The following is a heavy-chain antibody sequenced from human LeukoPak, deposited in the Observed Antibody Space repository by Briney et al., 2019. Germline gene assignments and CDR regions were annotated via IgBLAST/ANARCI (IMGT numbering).Heavy chain of an antibody. CDR1: GFTFSNYA. J-gene: IGHJ6*02. CDR2: ISSNGGST. Sequence: HPGGSLRLSCSASGFTFSNYAMHWVHQAPGKELECVSAISSNGGSTYYADSVKGRFTISRDNSKNTLYLQMSSLRAEDTAVYYCVRDQPPYSSSWYGFDYYYYGMDVWGQGTTVTVSS. D-gene: IGHD6-13*01. CDR3: VRDQPPYSSSWYGFDYYYYGMDV. V-gene: IGHV3-64D*06.